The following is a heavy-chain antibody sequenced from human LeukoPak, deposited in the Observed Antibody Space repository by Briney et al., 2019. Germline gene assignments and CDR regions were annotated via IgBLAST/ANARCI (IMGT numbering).Heavy chain of an antibody. D-gene: IGHD3-16*01. V-gene: IGHV4-34*01. CDR2: INHSGST. CDR1: GGSFSGYY. CDR3: ARGRLLMWFDP. J-gene: IGHJ5*02. Sequence: KPSETLSLTCAVYGGSFSGYYWSWIRQPPGKGLEWIGEINHSGSTNYNPSLKSRVTISVDTSKKQFSLKLSSVTAADTAVYYCARGRLLMWFDPWGQGTLVTVSS.